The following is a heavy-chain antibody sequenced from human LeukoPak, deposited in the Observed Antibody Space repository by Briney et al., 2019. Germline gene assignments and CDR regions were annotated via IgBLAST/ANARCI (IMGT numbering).Heavy chain of an antibody. CDR1: GFTFSSYG. Sequence: GGSLRLSCAASGFTFSSYGMHWVRQAPGKGLEWVAFIRYDGSNKYYADSVKGRFTVSRDNSKNTLYLQMNSLRAEDTAVYYCAKDLIRMVKPWFDYWGQGTLVTVSS. CDR3: AKDLIRMVKPWFDY. V-gene: IGHV3-30*02. CDR2: IRYDGSNK. D-gene: IGHD2-21*01. J-gene: IGHJ4*02.